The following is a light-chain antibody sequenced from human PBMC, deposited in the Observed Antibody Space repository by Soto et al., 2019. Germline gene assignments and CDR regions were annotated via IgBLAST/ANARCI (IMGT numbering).Light chain of an antibody. J-gene: IGLJ1*01. CDR3: QVWDSSSDPNYV. Sequence: SYELTQPPSVSVAPGQTARITCGGNNIGSKSVHWYQQKPGQAPVLVVYGDSDRPSGIPERFSGSNSGNTATLTISRVEAGDEADYYCQVWDSSSDPNYVFGTGTKVTVL. CDR2: GDS. CDR1: NIGSKS. V-gene: IGLV3-21*02.